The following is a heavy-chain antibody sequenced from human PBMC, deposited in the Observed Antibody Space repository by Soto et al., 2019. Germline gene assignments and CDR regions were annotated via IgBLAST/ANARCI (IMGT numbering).Heavy chain of an antibody. CDR1: GDSISSADYY. J-gene: IGHJ6*02. CDR2: IFSSGTT. D-gene: IGHD1-1*01. Sequence: QVQLQESGPGLVRPSQTLSLTCTVSGDSISSADYYWSWIRQTPGKGLEWSGNIFSSGTTYYNPSLKSRLTISLDTSKTHFYLRLTSVTAADTAVYYCARDLWVEPELYYYGMDVWGQGTTVTVSS. CDR3: ARDLWVEPELYYYGMDV. V-gene: IGHV4-30-4*01.